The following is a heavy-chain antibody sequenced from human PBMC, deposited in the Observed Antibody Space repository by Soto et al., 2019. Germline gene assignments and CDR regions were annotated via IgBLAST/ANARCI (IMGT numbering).Heavy chain of an antibody. D-gene: IGHD3-9*01. J-gene: IGHJ4*02. CDR1: GGSISSYY. V-gene: IGHV4-59*01. CDR3: ARGSGVYRILTGYSHFDY. Sequence: SETLSLTCTVSGGSISSYYWSWIRQPPGKGLEWIGYIYYSGSTNYNPSLKSRVTISVDTSKNQFSLKLSSVTAADTAVYYCARGSGVYRILTGYSHFDYWGQGTLVTVSS. CDR2: IYYSGST.